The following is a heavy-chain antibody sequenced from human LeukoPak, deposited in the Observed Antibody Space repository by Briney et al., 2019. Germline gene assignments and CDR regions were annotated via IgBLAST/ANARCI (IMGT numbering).Heavy chain of an antibody. Sequence: GESLKISCKGSGYNFTSYWIGWARQMPGKGLEWMGIIYPGDSDTRYSPSFQGQVTISVDKSISTAYLQWSSLKASDTAMYYCARLTYDILTGHSDAFDIWGQGTMVTVSS. J-gene: IGHJ3*02. CDR2: IYPGDSDT. CDR1: GYNFTSYW. V-gene: IGHV5-51*01. CDR3: ARLTYDILTGHSDAFDI. D-gene: IGHD3-9*01.